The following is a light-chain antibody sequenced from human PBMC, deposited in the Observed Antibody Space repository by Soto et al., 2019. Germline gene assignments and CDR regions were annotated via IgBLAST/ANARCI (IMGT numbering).Light chain of an antibody. J-gene: IGKJ1*01. CDR3: QQYYDWPRT. CDR2: GAS. Sequence: ETLLTQFPDTLSLSPGERVTLSCRASQSVGSSLAWYQRKPGQPPRVLISGASTTATGISARFSGSGSGTEFTLTISSLQSEDSEVYYCQQYYDWPRTFGQGTKVDIK. CDR1: QSVGSS. V-gene: IGKV3-15*01.